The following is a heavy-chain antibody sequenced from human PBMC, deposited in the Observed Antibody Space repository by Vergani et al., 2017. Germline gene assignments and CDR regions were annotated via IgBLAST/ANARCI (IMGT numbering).Heavy chain of an antibody. J-gene: IGHJ5*02. CDR3: ARHFNEIDYGDGWFDP. Sequence: QLQLQESGPGLVKPSETLSLTCTVSGGSISSSSYYWGWIRQPPGKGLEWIGGIYYSGSTYYTPSLKSRVTISVDTSKNQFSLKLSSVTAADTAVYYCARHFNEIDYGDGWFDPWGQGTLVTVSS. D-gene: IGHD4-17*01. CDR1: GGSISSSSYY. V-gene: IGHV4-39*01. CDR2: IYYSGST.